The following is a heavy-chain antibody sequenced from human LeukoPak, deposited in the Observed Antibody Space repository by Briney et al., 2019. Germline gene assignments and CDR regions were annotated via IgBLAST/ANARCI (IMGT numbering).Heavy chain of an antibody. CDR3: ARGALYCSSTSCSPDY. V-gene: IGHV1-18*01. D-gene: IGHD2-2*01. CDR1: GYTFTSYD. Sequence: ASVKVSCKASGYTFTSYDINWVRQAPGQGLEWMGWISAYNGNTNYAQKLQGRVTMTTDTSTSTAYMELRSLRSDDTAVYYCARGALYCSSTSCSPDYWGQGTLVTVSS. CDR2: ISAYNGNT. J-gene: IGHJ4*02.